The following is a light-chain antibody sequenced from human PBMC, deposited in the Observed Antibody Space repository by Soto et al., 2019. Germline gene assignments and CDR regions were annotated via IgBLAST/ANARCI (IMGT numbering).Light chain of an antibody. J-gene: IGLJ1*01. CDR2: DVS. V-gene: IGLV2-14*01. CDR1: SSDVGGYNY. CDR3: SSYTSISTYV. Sequence: QSALTQPASVSGSPGQSIAISCTGTSSDVGGYNYVSWYQQHPGKAPKLMVYDVSNRPSGVSNRFSGSKSGNTASLTISGLQADYEADYYCSSYTSISTYVFRTGTMLTVL.